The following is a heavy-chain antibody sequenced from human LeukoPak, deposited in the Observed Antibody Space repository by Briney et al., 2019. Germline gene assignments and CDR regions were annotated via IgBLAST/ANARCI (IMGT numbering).Heavy chain of an antibody. D-gene: IGHD2-2*01. V-gene: IGHV4-30-2*01. CDR1: GGSISSGGYY. CDR2: IYHSGST. J-gene: IGHJ3*02. Sequence: SETLSLTCTVSGGSISSGGYYWSWIRQPPGKGLEWIGYIYHSGSTYYNPSLKSRVTISVDRSKNQFSLKLSSVTAADTAVYYCARMSDIVVVPAADAEGFDIWGQGTMVTVSS. CDR3: ARMSDIVVVPAADAEGFDI.